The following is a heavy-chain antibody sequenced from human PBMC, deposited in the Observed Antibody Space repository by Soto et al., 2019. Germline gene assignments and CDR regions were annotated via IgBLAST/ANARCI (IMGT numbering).Heavy chain of an antibody. CDR3: AKGSREVTTPLNWFAP. D-gene: IGHD4-17*01. J-gene: IGHJ5*02. CDR2: ISGSGGST. Sequence: GGSLRLSCAASGFTFSSYAMSWVRQAPGKGLEWVSAISGSGGSTYYADSVKGRFTISRDNSKNTLYLQMNSLRAEDTAVYYCAKGSREVTTPLNWFAPWGQGTLVTVSS. CDR1: GFTFSSYA. V-gene: IGHV3-23*01.